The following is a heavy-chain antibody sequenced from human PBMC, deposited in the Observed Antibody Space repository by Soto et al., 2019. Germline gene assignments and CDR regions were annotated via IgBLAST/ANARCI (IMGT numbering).Heavy chain of an antibody. CDR2: ISTYNGNT. J-gene: IGHJ4*02. CDR1: GYTFTSYG. V-gene: IGHV1-18*04. CDR3: ARLFDDIAVVPLGKGTSSDY. Sequence: ASVKVSCKASGYTFTSYGISWVRQAPGQGLEWMGRISTYNGNTNYAQNLQGRVTMTTDTSTSTAYMELRSLTSDDTAVYYCARLFDDIAVVPLGKGTSSDYWGQGTPVTVSS. D-gene: IGHD2-2*01.